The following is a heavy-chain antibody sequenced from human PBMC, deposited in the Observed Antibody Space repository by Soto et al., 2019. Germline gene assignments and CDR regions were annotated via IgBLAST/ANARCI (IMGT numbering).Heavy chain of an antibody. D-gene: IGHD6-6*01. V-gene: IGHV1-3*01. CDR3: ARGRKGARDYYYYMDV. Sequence: QVQLVQSGAEVKKPGASVKVSCKASGYTFTSYAMHWVRQAPGQRLEWMGWINAGNGNTKYSQKFQGRVTITRDTSASKAYMELSSLRSEDTAVYYCARGRKGARDYYYYMDVWGKGTTVTVSS. CDR1: GYTFTSYA. CDR2: INAGNGNT. J-gene: IGHJ6*03.